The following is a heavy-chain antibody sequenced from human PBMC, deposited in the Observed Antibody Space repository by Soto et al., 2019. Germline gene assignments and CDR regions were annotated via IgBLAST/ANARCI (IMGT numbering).Heavy chain of an antibody. CDR1: GGTFSSYA. CDR2: IIPIFGTA. D-gene: IGHD3-22*01. Sequence: QVQLVQSGAEVKKPGSSVKVSCKASGGTFSSYAISWVRQAPGQGLEWMGGIIPIFGTADYAQKFQGRVTITADESTGTGDMELRSLRFEDTAVYYCASHYDSSGYYYRGLDYWGQGTLVTVSS. J-gene: IGHJ4*02. V-gene: IGHV1-69*12. CDR3: ASHYDSSGYYYRGLDY.